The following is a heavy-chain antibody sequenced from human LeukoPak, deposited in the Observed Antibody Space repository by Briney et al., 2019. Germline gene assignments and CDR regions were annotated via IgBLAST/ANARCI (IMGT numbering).Heavy chain of an antibody. V-gene: IGHV3-66*01. Sequence: GGSLRLSCAASGFTFSSYGMSWVRQAPGKGLEWVSVIYSGGSTYYADSVKGRFTISRDNSKNTLYLQMNSLRAEDTAVYYCARDSVYWGQGTLVTVSS. CDR2: IYSGGST. CDR1: GFTFSSYG. CDR3: ARDSVY. J-gene: IGHJ4*02.